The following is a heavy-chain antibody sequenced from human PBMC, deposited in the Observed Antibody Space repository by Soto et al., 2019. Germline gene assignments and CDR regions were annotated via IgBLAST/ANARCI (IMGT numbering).Heavy chain of an antibody. V-gene: IGHV1-24*01. CDR3: ATLPRTIERTPASIWSFDS. CDR2: LDAEDGET. J-gene: IGHJ5*01. CDR1: GYSLSDFS. Sequence: ASVKVYCKVSGYSLSDFSIHWVRQAPGKGLEWMGGLDAEDGETIYAQKLQGRGTMTEDTSTDTAYMELSSLTSEDTAMYYCATLPRTIERTPASIWSFDSCGQVTLVAVSS. D-gene: IGHD2-2*01.